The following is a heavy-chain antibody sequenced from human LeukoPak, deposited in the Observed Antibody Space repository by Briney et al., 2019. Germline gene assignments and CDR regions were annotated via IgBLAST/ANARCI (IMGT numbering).Heavy chain of an antibody. J-gene: IGHJ5*02. CDR2: MNPNSGNT. CDR1: GYTFTNYD. CDR3: ARGQYYYDSSGYLKFDP. Sequence: ASVKVSCKASGYTFTNYDINWVRQATGQGLEWMGWMNPNSGNTGYAQKFQGRVTITRNTSISTAYMELSSLRSEDTAVYYCARGQYYYDSSGYLKFDPWGQGTLVTVSS. V-gene: IGHV1-8*03. D-gene: IGHD3-22*01.